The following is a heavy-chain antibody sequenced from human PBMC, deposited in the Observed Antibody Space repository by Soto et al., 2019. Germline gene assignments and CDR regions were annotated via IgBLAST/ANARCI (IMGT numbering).Heavy chain of an antibody. CDR1: GFTFSSYG. CDR3: AKDRGSGYEFFEY. J-gene: IGHJ4*02. CDR2: ISYDGSNK. Sequence: GGSLRLSCAASGFTFSSYGMHWVRQAPGKGLEWVAVISYDGSNKYYADSVKGRFTISRDNSKNTLYLQMNSLRAEDTAVYYCAKDRGSGYEFFEYWGQGTLVTVSS. D-gene: IGHD5-12*01. V-gene: IGHV3-30*18.